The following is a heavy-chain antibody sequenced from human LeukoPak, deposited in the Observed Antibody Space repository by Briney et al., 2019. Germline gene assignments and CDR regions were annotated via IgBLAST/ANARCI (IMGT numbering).Heavy chain of an antibody. D-gene: IGHD3-10*01. V-gene: IGHV4-4*07. J-gene: IGHJ6*03. CDR1: GGSLSSYY. Sequence: SETLSLTCTVSGGSLSSYYWSWIRQPAGKGLEWIGRIYTSGSTNYNPSPKSRVTMSVDTSKNQFSLKLSSVTAADTAVYYCAREALGYGSGSYYYYYYMDVWGKGTTVTISS. CDR3: AREALGYGSGSYYYYYYMDV. CDR2: IYTSGST.